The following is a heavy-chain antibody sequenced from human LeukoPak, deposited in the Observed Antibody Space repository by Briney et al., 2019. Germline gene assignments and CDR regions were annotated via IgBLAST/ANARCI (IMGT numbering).Heavy chain of an antibody. D-gene: IGHD6-6*01. J-gene: IGHJ4*02. CDR3: AREGNIPSSSADY. CDR1: GGSISSGGYY. CDR2: IYYSGST. V-gene: IGHV4-31*03. Sequence: SETLSLTCTVSGGSISSGGYYWSWIRQHPGTGLEWIGYIYYSGSTYYNPSLKSRVTISVDTSKNQFSLKLSSVTAADTAVYYCAREGNIPSSSADYWGQGTLVTVSS.